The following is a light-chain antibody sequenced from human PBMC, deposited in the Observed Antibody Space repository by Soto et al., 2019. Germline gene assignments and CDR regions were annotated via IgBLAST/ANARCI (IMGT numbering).Light chain of an antibody. V-gene: IGKV3-11*01. Sequence: VLTQSPGTLSLSPGDRATLSCRASQSVSNNYLAWYQQKPGQAPRLLIYDASNRATGIPARFSGSGSGTDFTLTITSLEPEDFAVYFCQQRSHWPSLTFGGGTKVDIK. CDR1: QSVSNNY. CDR3: QQRSHWPSLT. J-gene: IGKJ4*01. CDR2: DAS.